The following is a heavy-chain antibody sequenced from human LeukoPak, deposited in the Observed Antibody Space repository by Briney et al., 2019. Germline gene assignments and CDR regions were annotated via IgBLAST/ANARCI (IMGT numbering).Heavy chain of an antibody. CDR3: AKDRDKGNYYFDY. Sequence: GGSLRLSCAASGFTFSSYGMHWVRQAPGKGLEWVAFMRYDGSDKDCVDSVKGRFTISRDNSKNRLYLQMNSLRAEDTAVYYCAKDRDKGNYYFDYWGQGTLVTVSS. D-gene: IGHD1-7*01. J-gene: IGHJ4*02. V-gene: IGHV3-30*02. CDR2: MRYDGSDK. CDR1: GFTFSSYG.